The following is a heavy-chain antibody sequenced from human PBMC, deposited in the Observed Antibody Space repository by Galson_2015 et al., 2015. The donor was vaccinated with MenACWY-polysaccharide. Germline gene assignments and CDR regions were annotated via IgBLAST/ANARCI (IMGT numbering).Heavy chain of an antibody. J-gene: IGHJ4*02. CDR1: GFTFTNYA. CDR3: AKGLRGPAAGTDYFDY. CDR2: ITVSGDNT. D-gene: IGHD6-13*01. V-gene: IGHV3-23*01. Sequence: SLRLSCAASGFTFTNYAMSWVRQTPGEGLEWVSAITVSGDNTYYADSVKGRFAISRDNSKNTLSLQMNSLRTEDTAVYYSAKGLRGPAAGTDYFDYWGQGTLVTVSS.